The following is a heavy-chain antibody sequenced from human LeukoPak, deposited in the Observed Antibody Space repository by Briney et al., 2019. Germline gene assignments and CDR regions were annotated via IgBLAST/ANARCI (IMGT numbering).Heavy chain of an antibody. CDR2: TNHSGST. Sequence: SETLSLTCAVYGGSFSGYYWSWIRQPPGKGLEWIGETNHSGSTNYNPSLKSRVTISVDTSKNQFSLKLSSVTAADTAVYYCARGPPRYRIDYWGQGTLVTVSS. CDR3: ARGPPRYRIDY. J-gene: IGHJ4*02. CDR1: GGSFSGYY. V-gene: IGHV4-34*01. D-gene: IGHD1-14*01.